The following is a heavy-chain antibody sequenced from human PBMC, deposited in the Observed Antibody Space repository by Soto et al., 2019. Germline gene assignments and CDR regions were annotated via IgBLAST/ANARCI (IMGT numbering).Heavy chain of an antibody. V-gene: IGHV4-59*08. CDR2: IYYSGST. D-gene: IGHD3-16*02. J-gene: IGHJ4*02. CDR1: GGSISSYY. CDR3: ARATYYDYVWGSYRLLYY. Sequence: SETLSLTCTVSGGSISSYYWSWIRQPPGKGLEWIGYIYYSGSTNYNPSLKSRVTISVDTSKNQFSLKLSSVTAADTAVYYCARATYYDYVWGSYRLLYYWGQGTLVTVSS.